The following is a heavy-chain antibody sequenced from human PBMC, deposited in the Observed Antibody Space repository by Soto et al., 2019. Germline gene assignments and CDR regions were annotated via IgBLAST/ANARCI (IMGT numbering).Heavy chain of an antibody. V-gene: IGHV3-9*01. CDR1: GFTFDDYA. CDR2: ISWNSGSI. J-gene: IGHJ4*02. D-gene: IGHD6-19*01. Sequence: GGSLRLSCAASGFTFDDYAMHWVRQAPGKGLEWVSGISWNSGSIGYADSVKGRFTISRDNAKNSLYLQMNSLRGEDTAVYYCAKGRGSGWAWYFDNWGQGTLVTVSS. CDR3: AKGRGSGWAWYFDN.